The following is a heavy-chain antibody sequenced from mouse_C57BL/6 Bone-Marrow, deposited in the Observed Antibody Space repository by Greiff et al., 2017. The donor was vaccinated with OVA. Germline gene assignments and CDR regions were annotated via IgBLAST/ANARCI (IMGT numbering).Heavy chain of an antibody. CDR2: IHPNSGST. D-gene: IGHD3-2*02. Sequence: QVQLKQSGAELVKPGASVKLSCKASGYTFTSYWMHWVKQRPGQGLEWIGMIHPNSGSTNYNEKFKSKATLTVDKSSSTAYMPLSSLTSEDSAVYYCAREGASSGFDYWGQGTTLTVSS. V-gene: IGHV1-64*01. CDR1: GYTFTSYW. J-gene: IGHJ2*01. CDR3: AREGASSGFDY.